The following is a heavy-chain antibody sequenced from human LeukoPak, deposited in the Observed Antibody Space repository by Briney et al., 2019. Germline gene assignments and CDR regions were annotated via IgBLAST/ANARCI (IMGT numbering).Heavy chain of an antibody. CDR2: IYYSGST. J-gene: IGHJ4*02. V-gene: IGHV4-39*07. CDR3: ARDKSGYFDY. Sequence: PSEALSLTCTVSGGSISSSSYYWGWIRQPPGKGLEWIGSIYYSGSTYYNPSLKSRVTISVDTSKNQFSLKLSSVTAADTAVYYCARDKSGYFDYWGQGTLVTVSS. CDR1: GGSISSSSYY. D-gene: IGHD3-10*01.